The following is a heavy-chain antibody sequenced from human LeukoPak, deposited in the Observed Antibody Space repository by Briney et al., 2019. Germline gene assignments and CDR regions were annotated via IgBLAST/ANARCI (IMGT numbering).Heavy chain of an antibody. CDR2: ISTYNGNT. J-gene: IGHJ2*01. Sequence: ASVKVSCKASGYTFTSYGISWVRQAPGQGLEWMGRISTYNGNTNYAQKLQGRVTMTTDTSTSTAYMELRSLRSDDTAVYYCARDLFGVRPLGGSWYFDLWGRGTLVTVSS. CDR3: ARDLFGVRPLGGSWYFDL. V-gene: IGHV1-18*01. D-gene: IGHD3-3*01. CDR1: GYTFTSYG.